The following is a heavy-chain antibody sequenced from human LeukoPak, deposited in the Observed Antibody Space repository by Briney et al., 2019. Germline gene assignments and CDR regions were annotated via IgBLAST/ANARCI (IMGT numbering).Heavy chain of an antibody. Sequence: SETLSLTCSVSSGSISSSSYYWGWIRQPPGKGLEWIGSIYYTGSTYYNPSLKSRVTISVDTSKNQFSPKLSSVTAADTAVYYCARGQRGYSFGYAFDYWGQGTLVTVSS. J-gene: IGHJ4*02. CDR1: SGSISSSSYY. D-gene: IGHD5-18*01. CDR2: IYYTGST. V-gene: IGHV4-39*01. CDR3: ARGQRGYSFGYAFDY.